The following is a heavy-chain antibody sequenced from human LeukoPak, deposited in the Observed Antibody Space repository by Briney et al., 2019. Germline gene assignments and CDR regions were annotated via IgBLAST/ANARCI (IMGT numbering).Heavy chain of an antibody. Sequence: SGGSLRLSCAASGFSVSLNYMNWVRQAPGKGLEWVSILYSGSGTYYADSVKGRFTISRDSSKNMLFLHMNRLRAEDTAVYYCARVGDHFHWYLDLWGRGTLVTVSS. V-gene: IGHV3-53*01. CDR2: LYSGSGT. D-gene: IGHD3-3*02. CDR1: GFSVSLNY. J-gene: IGHJ2*01. CDR3: ARVGDHFHWYLDL.